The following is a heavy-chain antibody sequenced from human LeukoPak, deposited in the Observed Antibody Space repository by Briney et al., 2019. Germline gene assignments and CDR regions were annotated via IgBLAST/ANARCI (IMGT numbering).Heavy chain of an antibody. J-gene: IGHJ4*02. Sequence: GGSLRLSCAASGFPFTSYSMNWVRQAPGKGLEWVSAISGGGGSTYYADSVRGRFTISRDNSKNTLYLQMNSLRAEDTAVYYCAKGGYSAYDSSFDYWGQGTLVTVSS. D-gene: IGHD5-12*01. CDR2: ISGGGGST. CDR3: AKGGYSAYDSSFDY. CDR1: GFPFTSYS. V-gene: IGHV3-23*01.